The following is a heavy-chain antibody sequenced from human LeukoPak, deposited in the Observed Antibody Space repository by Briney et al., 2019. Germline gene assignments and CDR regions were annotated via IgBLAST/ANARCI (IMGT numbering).Heavy chain of an antibody. D-gene: IGHD4/OR15-4a*01. Sequence: QTGGSLRLSCAASGFTFSTYWMHWVRQAPGKGLMWVSRTNSDGSNTHYADSVKGRFTISRDNAKNTLYLQVNSLRVEDTAVYYCARGTGYMTMDHWGLGTLVTVSS. CDR1: GFTFSTYW. CDR2: TNSDGSNT. V-gene: IGHV3-74*01. J-gene: IGHJ4*02. CDR3: ARGTGYMTMDH.